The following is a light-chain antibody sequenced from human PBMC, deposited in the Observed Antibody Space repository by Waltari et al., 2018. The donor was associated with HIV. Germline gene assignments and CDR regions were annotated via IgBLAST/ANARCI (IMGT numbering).Light chain of an antibody. CDR3: CSYTGSGIL. Sequence: QSALTQFAPVSGSPGTSIPTSCTGPGVDVGAYNFFSWYQRHPGPAPHLLIFEVTKRPSGISDRFSGSRSGNTASLTISGLQAEDEGDYYCCSYTGSGILFGGGTKLTVL. CDR1: GVDVGAYNF. J-gene: IGLJ2*01. CDR2: EVT. V-gene: IGLV2-23*02.